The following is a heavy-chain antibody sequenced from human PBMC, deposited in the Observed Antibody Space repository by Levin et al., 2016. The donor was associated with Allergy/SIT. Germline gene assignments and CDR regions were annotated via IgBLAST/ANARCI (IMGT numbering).Heavy chain of an antibody. CDR1: GFTFSDYS. D-gene: IGHD3-22*01. V-gene: IGHV3-21*01. CDR3: ARDYDESSPWYYGMDV. Sequence: GGSLRLSCAASGFTFSDYSLNWVRQAPGKGLQWVSFISSSSHYIYYADSVKGRFTISRDNAKNSLYLRMNSLRAEDTAVYYCARDYDESSPWYYGMDVWGQGTTVTVSS. CDR2: ISSSSHYI. J-gene: IGHJ6*02.